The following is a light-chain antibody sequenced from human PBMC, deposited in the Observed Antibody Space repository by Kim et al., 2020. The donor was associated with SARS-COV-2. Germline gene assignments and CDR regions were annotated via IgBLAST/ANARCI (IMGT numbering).Light chain of an antibody. CDR2: RNH. Sequence: GKTVTISCSGSNSNIGNNFVNWYQQLPGAAPKLVIYRNHGRPSGVPDRFSGSKSGTSASLVISGVRSGDGGDYYCASWDDSLSGQVFGGGTKVTVL. CDR3: ASWDDSLSGQV. J-gene: IGLJ3*02. CDR1: NSNIGNNF. V-gene: IGLV1-47*01.